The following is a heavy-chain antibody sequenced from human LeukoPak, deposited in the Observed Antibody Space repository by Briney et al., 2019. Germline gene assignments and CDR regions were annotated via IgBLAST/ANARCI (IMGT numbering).Heavy chain of an antibody. CDR3: AGGGDSGGYYYPMFDY. V-gene: IGHV4-59*01. D-gene: IGHD3-22*01. CDR2: IYYSGST. Sequence: SETLSLTCTVSGVSISSYYWSWIRQPPGKGLEWIGYIYYSGSTNYNPSLKSRVTISVDTSKNQFSLKLNSVTAADTAVYYCAGGGDSGGYYYPMFDYWGQGTLVTVSS. J-gene: IGHJ4*02. CDR1: GVSISSYY.